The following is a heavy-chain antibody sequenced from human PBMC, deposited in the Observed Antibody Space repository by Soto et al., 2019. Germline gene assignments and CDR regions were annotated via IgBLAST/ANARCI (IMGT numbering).Heavy chain of an antibody. Sequence: PGESLKISCKGSGYSFTSYWIGWVRQMPGKGLEWMGIIYPGDSDTRYSPSFQGQVTISADKSISTAYLQWSSLKASDTAMYYCARVITMVRGVILLMDVWGQGTTVTVSS. D-gene: IGHD3-10*01. CDR2: IYPGDSDT. CDR3: ARVITMVRGVILLMDV. J-gene: IGHJ6*02. CDR1: GYSFTSYW. V-gene: IGHV5-51*01.